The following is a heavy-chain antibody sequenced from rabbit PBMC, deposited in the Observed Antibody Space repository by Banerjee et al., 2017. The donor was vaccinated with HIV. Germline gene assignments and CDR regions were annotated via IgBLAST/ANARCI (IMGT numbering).Heavy chain of an antibody. CDR1: GFSFSNKYV. CDR3: ARDWAGSGGGRITFDL. CDR2: INTNSGNA. Sequence: QQQLEESGGGLVKPEGSLTLTCTASGFSFSNKYVMCWVRQAPGKGLEWIACINTNSGNAVYASWAKGRFTISKTSSTTVTLQMTSLTVADTATYFCARDWAGSGGGRITFDLWGPGTLVTVS. D-gene: IGHD4-2*01. J-gene: IGHJ4*01. V-gene: IGHV1S45*01.